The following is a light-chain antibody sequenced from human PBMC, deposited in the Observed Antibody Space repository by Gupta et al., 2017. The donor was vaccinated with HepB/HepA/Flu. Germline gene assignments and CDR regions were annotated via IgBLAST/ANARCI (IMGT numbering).Light chain of an antibody. J-gene: IGLJ2*01. V-gene: IGLV2-14*03. CDR2: DVS. CDR3: SSFTYTPTLVV. Sequence: SALTQPASVSGSPGQSITISFTGTSSDFGDFNYVSWYQQKPATAPKLLISDVSNRPSGVASRSSGSKSANTASLTISGLQAEDEAVYYYSSFTYTPTLVVFGGGTKLTVL. CDR1: SSDFGDFNY.